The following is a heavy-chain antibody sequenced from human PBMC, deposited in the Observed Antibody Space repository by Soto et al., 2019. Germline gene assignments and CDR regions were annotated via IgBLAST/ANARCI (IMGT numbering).Heavy chain of an antibody. D-gene: IGHD6-13*01. J-gene: IGHJ4*02. CDR2: INPLPTSGST. CDR3: ARDLAAAAY. V-gene: IGHV1-46*01. Sequence: GASVKVSCKASGYFFTNYYIHWVRQAPGQGLEWMAIINPLPTSGSTNYAQKFQGRVTVTRDTSTSTVYLELSSLRSDDTAVYYCARDLAAAAYWGQGTLVTVSS. CDR1: GYFFTNYY.